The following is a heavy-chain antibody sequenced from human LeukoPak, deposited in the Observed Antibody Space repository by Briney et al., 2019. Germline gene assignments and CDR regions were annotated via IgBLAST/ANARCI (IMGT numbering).Heavy chain of an antibody. CDR2: ISGSGGST. V-gene: IGHV3-23*01. J-gene: IGHJ4*02. D-gene: IGHD3-22*01. CDR1: GFTFSSYA. CDR3: AKEYYYDSSGYNSFEY. Sequence: GGSLRLSCAASGFTFSSYAMSWVRRAPGKGLEWVSAISGSGGSTYYADSVKGRFTISRDNSKNTLYLQMNSLRAEDTAVYYCAKEYYYDSSGYNSFEYWGQGTLVTVSS.